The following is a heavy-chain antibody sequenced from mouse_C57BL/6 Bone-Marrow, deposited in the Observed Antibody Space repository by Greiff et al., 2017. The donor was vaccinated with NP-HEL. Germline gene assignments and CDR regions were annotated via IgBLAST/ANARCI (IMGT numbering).Heavy chain of an antibody. Sequence: QVQLQQPGTELVKPGASVKLSCKASGYTFTSYWMPWVKQRPGQGLEWIGNINPSNGGTNYNEKFKGKATLTVDKSSSTAYMQLSGLTYEDSAVYYCARCSGYFGFAYWGHGTLVTVSA. D-gene: IGHD3-1*01. J-gene: IGHJ3*01. CDR1: GYTFTSYW. CDR3: ARCSGYFGFAY. CDR2: INPSNGGT. V-gene: IGHV1-53*01.